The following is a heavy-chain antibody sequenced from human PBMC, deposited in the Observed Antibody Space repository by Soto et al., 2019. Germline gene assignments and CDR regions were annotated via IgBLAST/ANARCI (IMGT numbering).Heavy chain of an antibody. D-gene: IGHD4-17*01. CDR2: INPSGDGT. CDR1: GYTFNAFY. V-gene: IGHV1-46*02. Sequence: ASVKVSCKAFGYTFNAFYMHWVRQAPGQGLEWMGVINPSGDGTSYAQKFQGRVTMTRDTSTSTVYMELSSLRSEDTAVYYCARVALGYDYADLWGHGTTVTVSS. CDR3: ARVALGYDYADL. J-gene: IGHJ6*02.